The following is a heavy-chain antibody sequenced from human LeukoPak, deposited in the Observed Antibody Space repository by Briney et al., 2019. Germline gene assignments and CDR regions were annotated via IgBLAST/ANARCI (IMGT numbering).Heavy chain of an antibody. J-gene: IGHJ6*03. V-gene: IGHV4-4*09. CDR2: IYTSGST. CDR1: GGSISSYY. D-gene: IGHD2-2*01. Sequence: SETLSLTCTVSGGSISSYYRSWIRQPPGKGLEWIGYIYTSGSTNYNPSLKSRVTISVDTSNNQSSLKLSSVTAADTAVYYCARRVASTSPYYYYYMDVWGKGTTVTVSS. CDR3: ARRVASTSPYYYYYMDV.